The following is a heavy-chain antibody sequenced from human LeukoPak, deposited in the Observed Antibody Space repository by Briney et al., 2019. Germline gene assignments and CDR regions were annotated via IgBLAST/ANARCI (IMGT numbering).Heavy chain of an antibody. Sequence: GGSLRLSCVASGFTFNHYWIHWVRQAPGKGLVWVSHIHSDGSSASYADSVRGRFTISRDNAKNTVYLQMNGLRVEDTAVYYCARWGGGFDYWGQGTLVTVSS. V-gene: IGHV3-74*01. CDR3: ARWGGGFDY. D-gene: IGHD3-10*01. J-gene: IGHJ4*02. CDR1: GFTFNHYW. CDR2: IHSDGSSA.